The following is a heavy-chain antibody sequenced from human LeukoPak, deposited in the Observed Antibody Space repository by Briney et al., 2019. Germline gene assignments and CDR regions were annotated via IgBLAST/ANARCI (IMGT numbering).Heavy chain of an antibody. CDR3: ARDSSGAVFDY. CDR1: GFTVSSNY. D-gene: IGHD2-15*01. J-gene: IGHJ4*02. CDR2: IYSDGST. Sequence: GGSLRLSCAASGFTVSSNYMSWVRQAPGKGLEWVSVIYSDGSTYYADSVKGRFTISRDNSKNTLYLQMNSLRAEDTAVYYCARDSSGAVFDYWGQGTLVTVSS. V-gene: IGHV3-53*01.